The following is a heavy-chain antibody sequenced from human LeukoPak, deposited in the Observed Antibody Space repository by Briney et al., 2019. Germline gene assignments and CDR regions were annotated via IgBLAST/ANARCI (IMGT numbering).Heavy chain of an antibody. CDR1: GFTFSNYA. Sequence: GGSLRLSCAASGFTFSNYAMSWVRQAPGKGLEWVSVISGSGGSTYYADSVKGRFTISRDNSKNTLYLQMNSLRAEDTAVYYCAKRSGPLFYYYMDVWGKGTTVTVSS. CDR3: AKRSGPLFYYYMDV. D-gene: IGHD5-12*01. J-gene: IGHJ6*03. V-gene: IGHV3-23*01. CDR2: ISGSGGST.